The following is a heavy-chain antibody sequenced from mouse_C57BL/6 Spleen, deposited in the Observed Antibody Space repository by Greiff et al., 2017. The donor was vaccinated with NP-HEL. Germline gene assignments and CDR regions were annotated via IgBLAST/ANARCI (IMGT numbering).Heavy chain of an antibody. D-gene: IGHD1-1*01. J-gene: IGHJ1*03. CDR2: IWRGGST. CDR1: GFSLTSYG. Sequence: QVQLQQSGPGLVQPSQSLSITCTVSGFSLTSYGVHWVRQSPGKGLEWLGVIWRGGSTDYNAAFMSRLSITKDNSKSQVFFKMNSLQADDTAIYYCAKNGDYYGSGYFDVWGTGTTVTVSS. V-gene: IGHV2-5*01. CDR3: AKNGDYYGSGYFDV.